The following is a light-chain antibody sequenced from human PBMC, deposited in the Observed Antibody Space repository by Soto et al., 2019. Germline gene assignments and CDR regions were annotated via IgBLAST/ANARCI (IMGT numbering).Light chain of an antibody. CDR2: DAS. J-gene: IGKJ1*01. Sequence: DIQMTQSPSTLSASVGDRVTITCRASQSISSWLARYQQKPGKAPKLLIYDASSLESGVPSRFSGSGSGTEFTLTSSRLQPDDFATDYCQQYNSYSPATFGQGTKVEIK. V-gene: IGKV1-5*01. CDR1: QSISSW. CDR3: QQYNSYSPAT.